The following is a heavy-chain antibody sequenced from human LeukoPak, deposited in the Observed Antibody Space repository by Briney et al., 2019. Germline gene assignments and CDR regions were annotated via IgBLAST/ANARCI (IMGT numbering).Heavy chain of an antibody. CDR1: GYTFTSYA. D-gene: IGHD3-10*01. V-gene: IGHV1-69*13. J-gene: IGHJ6*03. Sequence: ASVKVSCKASGYTFTSYAMNWVRQAPGQGLEWMGGIIPIFGTANYAQKFQGRVTITADESTSTAYMELSSLRSEDTAVYYCARSGYYGSGSYYNYYYYYMDVWGKGTTVTISS. CDR3: ARSGYYGSGSYYNYYYYYMDV. CDR2: IIPIFGTA.